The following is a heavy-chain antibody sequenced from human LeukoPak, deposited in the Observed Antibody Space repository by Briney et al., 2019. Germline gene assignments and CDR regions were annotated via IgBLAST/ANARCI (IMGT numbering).Heavy chain of an antibody. CDR2: ISYDGSNK. V-gene: IGHV3-30-3*01. CDR3: ARDYYDSSGYPDY. CDR1: GFTFSSYA. D-gene: IGHD3-22*01. J-gene: IGHJ4*02. Sequence: GGPLRLSCAASGFTFSSYAMHWVRQAPGKGLEWVAVISYDGSNKYYADSVKGRFTISRDNSKNTLYLQMNSLRAEDTAVYYCARDYYDSSGYPDYWGQGTLVTVSS.